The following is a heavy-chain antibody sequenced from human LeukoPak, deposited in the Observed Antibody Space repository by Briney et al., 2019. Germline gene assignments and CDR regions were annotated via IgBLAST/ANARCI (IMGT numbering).Heavy chain of an antibody. D-gene: IGHD7-27*01. CDR2: IYSDGSST. CDR1: GFXFSSYW. CDR3: ARDSNWGPASGWFDP. J-gene: IGHJ5*02. V-gene: IGHV3-74*01. Sequence: GGSLRLSCAASGFXFSSYWIHWVRQAPGKGLVWVSVIYSDGSSTSYADSVKGRFTISRDNAKNTLYLQMNSLRAEDTAVYYCARDSNWGPASGWFDPWGQGTLVTVSS.